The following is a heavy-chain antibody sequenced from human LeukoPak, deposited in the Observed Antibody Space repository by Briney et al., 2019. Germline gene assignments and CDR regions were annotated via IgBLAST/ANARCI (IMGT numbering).Heavy chain of an antibody. CDR3: ASSYCNGASCYY. J-gene: IGHJ4*02. CDR2: IYSGGST. D-gene: IGHD2-15*01. CDR1: GFTVSSNY. V-gene: IGHV3-53*01. Sequence: GGSLRLSCAASGFTVSSNYMSWVRQAPGKGLEWVSVIYSGGSTYYADSVKGRFTISRDNSKNTLYLQMNSLRAEDTAVYYCASSYCNGASCYYWGQGTLVAVSS.